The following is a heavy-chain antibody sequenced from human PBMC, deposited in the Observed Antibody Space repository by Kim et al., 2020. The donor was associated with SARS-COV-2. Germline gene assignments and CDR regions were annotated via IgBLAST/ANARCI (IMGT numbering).Heavy chain of an antibody. Sequence: GGSLRLSCAASGFTFSSYDMHWVRQATGKGLEWVSAIGTAGDTYYPGSVKCRFTISRENAKNSLYLQMNSLRAGDTAVYYCARARYCGYANYFDYWGQGTLGTVSS. CDR3: ARARYCGYANYFDY. CDR2: IGTAGDT. J-gene: IGHJ4*02. CDR1: GFTFSSYD. V-gene: IGHV3-13*01. D-gene: IGHD5-12*01.